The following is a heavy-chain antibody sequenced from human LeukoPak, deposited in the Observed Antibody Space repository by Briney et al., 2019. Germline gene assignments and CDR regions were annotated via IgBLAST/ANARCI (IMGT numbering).Heavy chain of an antibody. V-gene: IGHV3-48*03. CDR2: ISSSGSTI. CDR3: ARTRNRWYYFDY. CDR1: GFTFSSYE. D-gene: IGHD1-14*01. Sequence: PGGSLRLSCAASGFTFSSYEMNWVRQAPGKGLEWVSYISSSGSTIYYADSVKGRFTISRDNAKNSLYLQMNSLRAEDTAVHYCARTRNRWYYFDYWGQGTLVTVSS. J-gene: IGHJ4*02.